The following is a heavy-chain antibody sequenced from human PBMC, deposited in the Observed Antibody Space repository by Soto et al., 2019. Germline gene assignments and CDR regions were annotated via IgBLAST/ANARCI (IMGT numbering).Heavy chain of an antibody. J-gene: IGHJ4*02. CDR2: ISGSGSST. CDR1: GFTFSSYA. V-gene: IGHV3-23*01. CDR3: AKGDRNQPAVVDY. D-gene: IGHD2-2*01. Sequence: PGGSLRLSCAASGFTFSSYARNWVRQVPGKGLQWVSGISGSGSSTYYSDSVRGRFTISRDNSRNTLYLQMSSLRVEDTALYYCAKGDRNQPAVVDYWGQGTLVTVSS.